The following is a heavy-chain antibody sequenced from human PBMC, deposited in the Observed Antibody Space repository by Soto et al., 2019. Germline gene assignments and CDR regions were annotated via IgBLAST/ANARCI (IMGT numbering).Heavy chain of an antibody. CDR2: ISSSSSYI. Sequence: WGSLRLSCAASGFAFFSYSMNLFRHSPLKWLEWVSSISSSSSYIYYADSVKGRFTISRDNAKNSLYLQMNSLRAEDTAVYYCARGPICSGGSCYEGGDYWGQGTLVTVSS. CDR1: GFAFFSYS. CDR3: ARGPICSGGSCYEGGDY. V-gene: IGHV3-21*01. J-gene: IGHJ4*02. D-gene: IGHD2-15*01.